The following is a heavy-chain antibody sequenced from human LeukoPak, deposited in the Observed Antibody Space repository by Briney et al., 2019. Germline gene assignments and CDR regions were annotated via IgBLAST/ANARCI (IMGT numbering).Heavy chain of an antibody. CDR2: ISSSGSTI. CDR1: GFTFSSYS. V-gene: IGHV3-48*01. Sequence: GGSLRLSCASSGFTFSSYSVNWVRQAPGKGLEWVSYISSSGSTIYYADSVKGRFTISRDNAKNSLYLQMNSLRAEDTAMYYCARDGAVSGRVAFDIWGQGTMVTVSS. J-gene: IGHJ3*02. D-gene: IGHD6-19*01. CDR3: ARDGAVSGRVAFDI.